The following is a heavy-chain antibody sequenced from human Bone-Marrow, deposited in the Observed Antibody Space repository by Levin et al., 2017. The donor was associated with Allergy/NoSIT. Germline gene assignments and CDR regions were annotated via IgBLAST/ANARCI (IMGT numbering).Heavy chain of an antibody. Sequence: SLKISCTASGFTFDDYAMHWVRQVPGKGLEWVSAITWNSGRKDYADSVRGRFTISRDNAKNSLSLEMNSLRAEDTALYYCAKGTTQSIESPHPFDSWGQGTLVSVSS. CDR1: GFTFDDYA. CDR2: ITWNSGRK. J-gene: IGHJ4*02. D-gene: IGHD1-1*01. V-gene: IGHV3-9*01. CDR3: AKGTTQSIESPHPFDS.